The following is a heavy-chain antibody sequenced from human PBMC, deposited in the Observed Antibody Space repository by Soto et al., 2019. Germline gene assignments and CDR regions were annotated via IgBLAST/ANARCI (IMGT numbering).Heavy chain of an antibody. Sequence: QLLQSGGGLVQPGGSLTLSCAASGFTFGTTDMSWVRQPPGEGLEWVSTIDGSGGITYYADSVKGRFTISRDNSRNTVYLQTNSLRGDDTALYYCVKNSGWFNTWGQGALVTVSS. CDR1: GFTFGTTD. J-gene: IGHJ5*02. CDR2: IDGSGGIT. D-gene: IGHD3-10*01. V-gene: IGHV3-23*01. CDR3: VKNSGWFNT.